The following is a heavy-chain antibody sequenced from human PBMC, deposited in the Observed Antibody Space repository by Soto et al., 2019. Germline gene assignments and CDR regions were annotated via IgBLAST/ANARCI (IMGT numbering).Heavy chain of an antibody. CDR1: GFSLSNARMG. D-gene: IGHD3-3*01. Sequence: QVTLKESGPVLVKPTATLTLTCTVSGFSLSNARMGVSWIRQPPGKALEWLAHIFSNDEKSSSTSLKSRLPSYKDTSKSQVVLTMTNMDPVDTATYYCARMAYYDFWSGYYDFDYWGQGTLVTVFS. J-gene: IGHJ4*02. V-gene: IGHV2-26*01. CDR3: ARMAYYDFWSGYYDFDY. CDR2: IFSNDEK.